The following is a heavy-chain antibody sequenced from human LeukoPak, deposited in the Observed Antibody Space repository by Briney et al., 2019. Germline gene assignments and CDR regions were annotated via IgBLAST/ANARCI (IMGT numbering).Heavy chain of an antibody. Sequence: ASVKVSCKAPGYAFTSYGISWVRQAPGQGLEWMGRISAYNGNTNYAPKLQGRVTMTTDTSTSTAYMELRSLRSDDTAVYYCAREDCSGGSCYSLSLTPVFHVFDIWGQGTMVTVSS. V-gene: IGHV1-18*01. CDR1: GYAFTSYG. J-gene: IGHJ3*02. D-gene: IGHD2-15*01. CDR3: AREDCSGGSCYSLSLTPVFHVFDI. CDR2: ISAYNGNT.